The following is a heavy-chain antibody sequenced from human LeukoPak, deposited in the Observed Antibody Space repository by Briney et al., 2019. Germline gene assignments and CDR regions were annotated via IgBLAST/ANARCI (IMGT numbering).Heavy chain of an antibody. D-gene: IGHD6-19*01. Sequence: SETLSLTCAVYGGSFSGYYWSWIRQPPGKGLEWIGEINHSGSTNYNPSLKSRVTISVDTSKNQFSLKLSSVTAADTAVYYCARVLYSSGNLDYWGQGTLVTVSS. J-gene: IGHJ4*02. CDR2: INHSGST. CDR3: ARVLYSSGNLDY. CDR1: GGSFSGYY. V-gene: IGHV4-34*01.